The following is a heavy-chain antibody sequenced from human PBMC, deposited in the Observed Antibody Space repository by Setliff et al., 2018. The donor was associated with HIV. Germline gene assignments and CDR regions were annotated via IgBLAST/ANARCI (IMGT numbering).Heavy chain of an antibody. Sequence: PSETLSLTCAVYGESFSAYFWNWIRQPPGKGLEWIGEINHSGNTNYNPSLKSRVTISVDTPKNQFSLKVRSVTVADTAVYYCARSDYYDSSGYILDYWGQGILVTVSS. J-gene: IGHJ4*02. CDR2: INHSGNT. D-gene: IGHD3-22*01. CDR1: GESFSAYF. V-gene: IGHV4-34*01. CDR3: ARSDYYDSSGYILDY.